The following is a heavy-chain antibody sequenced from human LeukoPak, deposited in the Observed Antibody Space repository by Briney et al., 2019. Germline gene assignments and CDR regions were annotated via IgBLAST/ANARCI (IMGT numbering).Heavy chain of an antibody. CDR2: IWYDGSNK. CDR3: ARTDSSGYSFDY. J-gene: IGHJ4*02. V-gene: IGHV3-33*08. CDR1: GFTFSSYG. D-gene: IGHD3-22*01. Sequence: GGSLRLSCAASGFTFSSYGMHWVRQAPGKGLEWVAVIWYDGSNKYYADSVKGRFTISRGNSKNTLYLQMNSLRAEDTAVYYCARTDSSGYSFDYWGQGTLVTVSS.